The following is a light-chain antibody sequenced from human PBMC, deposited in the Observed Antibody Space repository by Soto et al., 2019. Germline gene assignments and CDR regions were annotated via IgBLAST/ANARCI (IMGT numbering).Light chain of an antibody. V-gene: IGKV3-20*01. CDR1: QSVSSSY. Sequence: IVLTQSPGTLSLSPGERATLSFRASQSVSSSYLAWYQQKPGQAPRLLIYGASSRATGIPDRFSGSGSGTDFTLTISRLEAEDFAVYYCQQDGSSRGGFGGGTKVDIK. J-gene: IGKJ4*01. CDR3: QQDGSSRGG. CDR2: GAS.